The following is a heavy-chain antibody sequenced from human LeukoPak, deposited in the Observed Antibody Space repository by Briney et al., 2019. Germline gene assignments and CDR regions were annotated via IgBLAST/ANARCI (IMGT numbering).Heavy chain of an antibody. V-gene: IGHV4-39*01. Sequence: SETLSLTCTVSGGSISSTYDHWDWIRQPPGKGLEWMGSIRYSGTTYYNPSLKGRVTIFVDTSNNQFSLRLRSVTAADTAVYYCARRLHYFDYWGQGSLITVSS. D-gene: IGHD2-21*02. CDR3: ARRLHYFDY. CDR2: IRYSGTT. CDR1: GGSISSTYDH. J-gene: IGHJ4*02.